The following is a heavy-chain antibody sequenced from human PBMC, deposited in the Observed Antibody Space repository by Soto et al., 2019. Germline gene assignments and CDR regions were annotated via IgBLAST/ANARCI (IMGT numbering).Heavy chain of an antibody. CDR2: ISGSGGST. V-gene: IGHV3-23*01. J-gene: IGHJ4*02. CDR3: AKVSRGSGVVPAELN. D-gene: IGHD2-2*01. Sequence: EVQLLESGGGLEQPGGSLRLSCVGSGHTFHNYAMTWVRQSPGKGLEWVSGISGSGGSTYYADSVRGRFTISRDDSKNTLYLQMNSLRAEDTAVYYCAKVSRGSGVVPAELNWGQGTLVTVSS. CDR1: GHTFHNYA.